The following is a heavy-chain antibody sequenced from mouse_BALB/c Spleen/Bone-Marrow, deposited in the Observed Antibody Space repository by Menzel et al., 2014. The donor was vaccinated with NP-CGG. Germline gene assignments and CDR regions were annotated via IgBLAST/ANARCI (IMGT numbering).Heavy chain of an antibody. CDR1: GYTFTSYY. D-gene: IGHD2-2*01. CDR2: INPSNGGT. Sequence: QVQLQQSGAELVKPGASVKLSCKASGYTFTSYYMYWVKQRPGQGLEWIGEINPSNGGTNFNEKFKSKATLTVDKSSSTAYMQLSSRTSEDSAVYYCTRSGTSWLRRSWYFDVWGAGTTATVSS. V-gene: IGHV1S81*02. CDR3: TRSGTSWLRRSWYFDV. J-gene: IGHJ1*01.